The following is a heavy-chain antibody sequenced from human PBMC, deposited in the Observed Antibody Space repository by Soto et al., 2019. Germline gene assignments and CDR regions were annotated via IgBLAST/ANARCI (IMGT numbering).Heavy chain of an antibody. CDR3: AKSLLFVDHAYMDV. CDR1: GGYFISYS. CDR2: IIPIQGKA. V-gene: IGHV1-69*02. J-gene: IGHJ6*03. D-gene: IGHD2-21*01. Sequence: QVQLVQSGAELKKPGSSVKVSCEASGGYFISYSVTWVRHEPGQGLEWMGRIIPIQGKANYALKFQDRVTITADRSTRTAYMELRSLRPEDTAVYYCAKSLLFVDHAYMDVWGKGTTVTVSS.